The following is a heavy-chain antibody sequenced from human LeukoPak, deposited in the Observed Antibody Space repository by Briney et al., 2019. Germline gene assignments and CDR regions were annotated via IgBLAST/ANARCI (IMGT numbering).Heavy chain of an antibody. CDR2: INPNSGGT. D-gene: IGHD3-22*01. J-gene: IGHJ4*02. CDR3: ARDRHRRHYYDSSLHPPLDY. CDR1: GYTFTGYY. V-gene: IGHV1-2*02. Sequence: ASVKVSCKASGYTFTGYYMHWVRQAPGQGLEWMGWINPNSGGTNYAQKFQGRVTMTRDTSISTAYMELSRLRSDDTAVYYCARDRHRRHYYDSSLHPPLDYWGQGTLVTVPS.